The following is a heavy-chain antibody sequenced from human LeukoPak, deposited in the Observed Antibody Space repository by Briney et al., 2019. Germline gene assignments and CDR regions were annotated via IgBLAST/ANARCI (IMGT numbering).Heavy chain of an antibody. V-gene: IGHV4-4*02. D-gene: IGHD6-13*01. CDR1: GGSISSSNW. CDR3: ARGRGIAAAGTGSYFDY. Sequence: PSETLSLTCAVSGGSISSSNWWSWVRPPPGKGLEWIGEIYHSGSTNYNPSLKSRVTISVDKSKNQFSLKLSSVTAADTAVYYCARGRGIAAAGTGSYFDYWGQGTLVTVSS. CDR2: IYHSGST. J-gene: IGHJ4*02.